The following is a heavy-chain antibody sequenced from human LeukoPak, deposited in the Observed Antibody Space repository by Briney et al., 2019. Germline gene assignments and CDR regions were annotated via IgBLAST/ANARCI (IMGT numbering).Heavy chain of an antibody. V-gene: IGHV4-34*01. D-gene: IGHD2-8*01. Sequence: SETLSLTCAVYGGSFSGYYWSWIRQPPGKGLEWIGEINHSGSTNYNPSLKSRVTISVDRSKNQFSLKLSSVTAADTAVYYCARQWGRLGFDYWGQGALVTVSS. CDR3: ARQWGRLGFDY. CDR1: GGSFSGYY. J-gene: IGHJ4*02. CDR2: INHSGST.